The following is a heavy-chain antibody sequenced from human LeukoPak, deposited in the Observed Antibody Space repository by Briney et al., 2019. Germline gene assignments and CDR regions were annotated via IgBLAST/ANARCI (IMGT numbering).Heavy chain of an antibody. CDR1: GFTFSSYA. Sequence: PGGSLTLSCAASGFTFSSYAMHWLRQAPGKGLEWVAVISYDGSNKYYADSVKRRFTISRDNSKNTLYLQMNSLRAEDTAVYYCARGVGGSPGYYFDYWGQGTVVSV. J-gene: IGHJ4*02. CDR2: ISYDGSNK. D-gene: IGHD3-10*01. V-gene: IGHV3-30-3*01. CDR3: ARGVGGSPGYYFDY.